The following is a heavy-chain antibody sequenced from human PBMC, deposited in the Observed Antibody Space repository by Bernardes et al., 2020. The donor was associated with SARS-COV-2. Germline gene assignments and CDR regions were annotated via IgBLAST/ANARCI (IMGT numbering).Heavy chain of an antibody. CDR3: AREAGDSSSSLVY. CDR1: GYSISSGYY. D-gene: IGHD6-6*01. J-gene: IGHJ4*02. Sequence: SETLSLTCAVSGYSISSGYYWGWIRQPPGQGLEWIGSISHSGSTYSNPSLKSRVSISLDTSKNQFSLKLSSLTAADTAVYYCAREAGDSSSSLVYWGQGTLVTVSS. V-gene: IGHV4-38-2*02. CDR2: ISHSGST.